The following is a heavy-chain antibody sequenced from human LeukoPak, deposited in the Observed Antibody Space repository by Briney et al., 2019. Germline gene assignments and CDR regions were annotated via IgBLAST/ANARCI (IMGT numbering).Heavy chain of an antibody. J-gene: IGHJ4*02. Sequence: GGSLRLSCAASGFTVSTNYMSWVRQAPGRGLEWVSVIYNGGTTHYADSVKSRFTISRDHSQNTLYLQMNSLRVEDTAVYYCAREGASSLVRGVIGYWGPGTLVTVSS. V-gene: IGHV3-53*01. CDR2: IYNGGTT. D-gene: IGHD3-10*01. CDR3: AREGASSLVRGVIGY. CDR1: GFTVSTNY.